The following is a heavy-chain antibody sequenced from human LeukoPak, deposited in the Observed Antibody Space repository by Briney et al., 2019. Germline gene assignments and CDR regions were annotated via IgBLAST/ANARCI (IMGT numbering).Heavy chain of an antibody. J-gene: IGHJ6*03. CDR3: ARGGYAITYYMDV. CDR1: GFTFSSYW. CDR2: IKQDGSEK. Sequence: GGSLRLSCAASGFTFSSYWMSWVRQAPGKGLEWVANIKQDGSEKYYVDSVKGRFTISRDNAKNSLYLQMNSLRAEDTAVYYCARGGYAITYYMDVWGKGTTVTVSS. V-gene: IGHV3-7*03. D-gene: IGHD2-8*01.